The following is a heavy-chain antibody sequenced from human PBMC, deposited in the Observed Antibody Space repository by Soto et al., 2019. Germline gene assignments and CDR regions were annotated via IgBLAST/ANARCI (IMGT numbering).Heavy chain of an antibody. V-gene: IGHV3-48*03. Sequence: EVQLVESGGGLVQPGGSLRLSCAASGFTFSSYEMNWVRQAPGKGLEWVSYISSSGSTIYYADSVKGRFTISRDNAKNSLYLQMNSLRAEDTAVYYCARGDIVVVPAAIPVPAKNYYYYGMDVWGQGTTVTVSS. CDR3: ARGDIVVVPAAIPVPAKNYYYYGMDV. D-gene: IGHD2-2*02. CDR2: ISSSGSTI. CDR1: GFTFSSYE. J-gene: IGHJ6*02.